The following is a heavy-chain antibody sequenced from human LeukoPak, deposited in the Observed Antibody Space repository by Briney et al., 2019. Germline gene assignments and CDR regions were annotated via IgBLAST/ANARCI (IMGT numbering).Heavy chain of an antibody. V-gene: IGHV4-31*03. Sequence: PSQTLSLTCTVSGGSISSGGYYWSWIRQHPGKGLEWIGYIYYSGSTYYNPSLKSRVTISVDTSKSQFSLKLSSVTAADTAVYYCARDTPYDYGDYGDAFDIWGQGTMVTVSS. D-gene: IGHD4-17*01. J-gene: IGHJ3*02. CDR2: IYYSGST. CDR1: GGSISSGGYY. CDR3: ARDTPYDYGDYGDAFDI.